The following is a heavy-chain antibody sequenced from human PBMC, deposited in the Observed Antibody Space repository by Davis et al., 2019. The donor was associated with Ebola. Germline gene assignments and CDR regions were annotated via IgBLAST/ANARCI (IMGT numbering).Heavy chain of an antibody. CDR2: IYYSGST. D-gene: IGHD2-15*01. Sequence: SETLSLTCTVSGGSMNGYFWSWIRQPPGKGLEWIGYIYYSGSTNYNPSLKSRVTISVDTSKNQFSLKLSSVTAADTAVYYCARGGAPGGYCSGGSCYSWYYYYYGMDVWGQGTTVTVSS. CDR1: GGSMNGYF. V-gene: IGHV4-59*12. J-gene: IGHJ6*02. CDR3: ARGGAPGGYCSGGSCYSWYYYYYGMDV.